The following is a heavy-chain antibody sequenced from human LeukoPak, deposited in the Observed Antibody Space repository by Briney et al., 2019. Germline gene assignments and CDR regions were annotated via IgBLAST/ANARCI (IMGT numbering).Heavy chain of an antibody. J-gene: IGHJ4*02. CDR3: ARDHGSGSYSDY. CDR1: GFTFSSYA. V-gene: IGHV3-64*01. CDR2: ISTNGGST. Sequence: PGGSLRLSCAASGFTFSSYAMHWVRQAPGNGLEYVSGISTNGGSTNYANSVKGRFTISRDNSKNTLYLQMGSLRAEDMAVYYCARDHGSGSYSDYWGQGTLVTVSS. D-gene: IGHD1-26*01.